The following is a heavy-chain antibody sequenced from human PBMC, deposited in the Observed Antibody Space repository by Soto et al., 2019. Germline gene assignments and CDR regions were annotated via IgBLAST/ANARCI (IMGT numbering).Heavy chain of an antibody. CDR3: ARIAASGRGWDV. CDR1: GFTFSSYW. Sequence: EVQLVESGGGLVQPGGSLRLSCVDSGFTFSSYWMSWVRQAPVKGLEWVGNIKQDGSEENYVESVKGRSTISRDNAKNAMYLQRNSLRVEDTAVYYCARIAASGRGWDVWGQGTTVVVSS. J-gene: IGHJ6*02. CDR2: IKQDGSEE. V-gene: IGHV3-7*01. D-gene: IGHD6-13*01.